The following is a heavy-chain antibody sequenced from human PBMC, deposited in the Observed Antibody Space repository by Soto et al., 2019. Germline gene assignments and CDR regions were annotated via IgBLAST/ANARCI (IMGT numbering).Heavy chain of an antibody. CDR2: ISSSSSYT. CDR1: GFTFSDYY. D-gene: IGHD3-3*01. Sequence: GGSLRLSCAASGFTFSDYYMSWIRQAPGKGLEWVSYISSSSSYTNYADSVKGRFTISRDNAKNSLYLQMNSLRAEDTAVYYCARAGSRSGYYPPPNDYWGQGTLVTVSS. J-gene: IGHJ4*02. CDR3: ARAGSRSGYYPPPNDY. V-gene: IGHV3-11*06.